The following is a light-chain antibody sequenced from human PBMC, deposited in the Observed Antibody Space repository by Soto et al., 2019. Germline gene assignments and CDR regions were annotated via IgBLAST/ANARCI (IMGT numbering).Light chain of an antibody. CDR1: QSVSSS. Sequence: EIVLTQSPATLSFSPGERATLSCRASQSVSSSLAWYQQKPGQAPRLLIYGASSRATGIPDRFSGSGSGTDFTLTINRLEPADFAVYYCQYYGSSSTFGQGTKVDIK. CDR3: QYYGSSST. J-gene: IGKJ1*01. V-gene: IGKV3-20*01. CDR2: GAS.